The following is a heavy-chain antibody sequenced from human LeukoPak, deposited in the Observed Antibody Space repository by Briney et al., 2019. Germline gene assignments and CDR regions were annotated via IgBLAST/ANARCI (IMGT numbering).Heavy chain of an antibody. Sequence: SETLSLTCAVSGGSISSSNWWSWVRQPPGKGLEWIGEIYHSGSTNYNPSLKSRVTISVDKSKNQFSLKLSSVTAADTAVYYCARAISSGYYFEGNAFDIWGQGTLVTVSS. CDR2: IYHSGST. D-gene: IGHD3-22*01. J-gene: IGHJ3*02. CDR3: ARAISSGYYFEGNAFDI. V-gene: IGHV4-4*02. CDR1: GGSISSSNW.